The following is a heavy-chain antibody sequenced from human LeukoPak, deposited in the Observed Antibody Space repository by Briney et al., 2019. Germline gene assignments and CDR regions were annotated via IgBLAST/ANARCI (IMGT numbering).Heavy chain of an antibody. V-gene: IGHV4-31*03. CDR2: IYYSGST. Sequence: SQTLSLTCTVSGGSISSGGYYWSWIRQHPGKGLEWIGYIYYSGSTYYNPSLKSRVTISVDTSKSQFSLKLSSVTAADTAVYYCARWPVRPGASYFDYWGQGTLVTVSS. D-gene: IGHD3-10*01. CDR3: ARWPVRPGASYFDY. J-gene: IGHJ4*02. CDR1: GGSISSGGYY.